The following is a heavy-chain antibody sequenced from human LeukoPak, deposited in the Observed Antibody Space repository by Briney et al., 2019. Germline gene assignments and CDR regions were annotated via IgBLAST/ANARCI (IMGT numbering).Heavy chain of an antibody. D-gene: IGHD3-22*01. Sequence: GGSLRLSCAASGFTFSSYWMHWVRQAPGKGLVWVSRIQSDGSSTSYADSVKGRFTISRDNTKNTLYLQMNSLRAEDTAVYYCARGLPITMIVVVITTPSFDYWGQGTLVTVSS. CDR2: IQSDGSST. CDR3: ARGLPITMIVVVITTPSFDY. V-gene: IGHV3-74*01. CDR1: GFTFSSYW. J-gene: IGHJ4*02.